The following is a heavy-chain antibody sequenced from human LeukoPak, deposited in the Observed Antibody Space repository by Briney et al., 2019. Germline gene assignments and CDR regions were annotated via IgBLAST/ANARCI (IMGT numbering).Heavy chain of an antibody. CDR1: GFTFTSSA. D-gene: IGHD3-22*01. Sequence: ASVKVSCKASGFTFTSSAMQWVRQARGQRLEWIGWIVVGSGNTNYAQKFQERVTITRDMSTSTAYMELSSLRSEDTAVYYCARDSTYYYDRGVYYYYGMDVWGQGTTVTVSS. V-gene: IGHV1-58*02. J-gene: IGHJ6*02. CDR3: ARDSTYYYDRGVYYYYGMDV. CDR2: IVVGSGNT.